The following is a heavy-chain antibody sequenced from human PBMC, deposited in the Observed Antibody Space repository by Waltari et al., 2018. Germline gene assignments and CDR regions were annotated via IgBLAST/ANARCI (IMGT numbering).Heavy chain of an antibody. CDR3: AREEVYCSGGSCYSLYGWFDT. J-gene: IGHJ5*02. Sequence: QVQLVQSGAEVKKPGASVKVSCKASGYTFTSYAMHWVRQAPGQRLEWMGWINAGNGNTKYSQKFQGRVTITRDTSASTAYMELSSLRSEDTAVYYCAREEVYCSGGSCYSLYGWFDTWGQGTLVTVSS. CDR1: GYTFTSYA. V-gene: IGHV1-3*01. D-gene: IGHD2-15*01. CDR2: INAGNGNT.